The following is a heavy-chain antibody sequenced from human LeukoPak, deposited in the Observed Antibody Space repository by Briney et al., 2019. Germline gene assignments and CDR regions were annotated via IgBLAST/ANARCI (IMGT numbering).Heavy chain of an antibody. CDR1: GFTFSSYA. Sequence: GGSLRLSCAASGFTFSSYAMHWVRQAPGKGLEWVSAISGSGGSTYYADSVKGRFTISRDNSKNTLYLQMNSLRAEDTAVYYCAKSDLQTGTYIDYWGQGTLVTVSS. V-gene: IGHV3-23*01. CDR2: ISGSGGST. D-gene: IGHD7-27*01. J-gene: IGHJ4*02. CDR3: AKSDLQTGTYIDY.